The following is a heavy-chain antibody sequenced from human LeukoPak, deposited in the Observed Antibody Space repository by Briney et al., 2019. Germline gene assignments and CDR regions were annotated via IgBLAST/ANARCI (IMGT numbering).Heavy chain of an antibody. CDR1: GGSSSSSNW. CDR2: IDHSGRT. J-gene: IGHJ6*01. V-gene: IGHV4-4*02. Sequence: SGTLSLTCAVSGGSSSSSNWWNWGRQPPGKGLEWIGEIDHSGRTNYNPSLKSRVTISVDKSKNQISLKLSSVTAADTAVYYCASKEYYYYGMDVWGQRTTVTVSS. CDR3: ASKEYYYYGMDV.